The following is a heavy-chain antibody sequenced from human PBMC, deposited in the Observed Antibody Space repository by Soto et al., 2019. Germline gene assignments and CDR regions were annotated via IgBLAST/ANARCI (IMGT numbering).Heavy chain of an antibody. CDR3: ARHTIPNYDYIWGSYRAGAFDI. D-gene: IGHD3-16*02. CDR2: IYYSGST. Sequence: SETLSLTCTVSGGSISSSSYYWGWIRQPPGKGLEWIGSIYYSGSTYYNPSLKSRVTISVDTSKNQFSLKLSSVTAADTAVYYCARHTIPNYDYIWGSYRAGAFDIWGQGTMVTVSS. J-gene: IGHJ3*02. V-gene: IGHV4-39*01. CDR1: GGSISSSSYY.